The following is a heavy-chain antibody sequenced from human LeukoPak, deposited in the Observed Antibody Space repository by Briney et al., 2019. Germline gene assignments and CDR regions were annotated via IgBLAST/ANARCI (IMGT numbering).Heavy chain of an antibody. CDR3: ARDPAWGWLDY. CDR1: GFTVSSNY. D-gene: IGHD7-27*01. V-gene: IGHV3-66*01. J-gene: IGHJ4*02. Sequence: GGSLRLSCAASGFTVSSNYMSWVRQAPGKGLEWVSAIYSGGSTYYADSVKGRFTISRDNSKNTLYLQMNSLRAEDTAVYYCARDPAWGWLDYWGQGTLVTVSS. CDR2: IYSGGST.